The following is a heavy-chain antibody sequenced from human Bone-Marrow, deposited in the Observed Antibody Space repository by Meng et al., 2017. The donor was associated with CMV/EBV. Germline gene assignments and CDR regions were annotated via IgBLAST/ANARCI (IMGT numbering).Heavy chain of an antibody. D-gene: IGHD3-22*01. CDR3: ARELYDSSGIRYYY. J-gene: IGHJ4*02. CDR1: GFTVSSNY. Sequence: GESLKISWAASGFTVSSNYMSWVRQAPGKGLEWVSVIYSGGSTYYADSVKGRFNISRDNSKNTLYLQMNSLRAEDTAVYYCARELYDSSGIRYYYWGQGTLVTVSS. V-gene: IGHV3-66*02. CDR2: IYSGGST.